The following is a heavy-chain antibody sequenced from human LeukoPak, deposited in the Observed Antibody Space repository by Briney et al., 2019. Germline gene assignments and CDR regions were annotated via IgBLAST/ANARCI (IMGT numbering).Heavy chain of an antibody. CDR3: AKDFRIGYSAHFDY. V-gene: IGHV3-23*01. Sequence: GGSLRLSCVGSGFTFRSHAMSWVRQAPEKGLEFVSGIYENGGTTYYADSVKGRFSISRDNSKNTLYLQMDSLRGEDTVVYYCAKDFRIGYSAHFDYWGQGALVTVSS. J-gene: IGHJ4*02. D-gene: IGHD2-21*01. CDR2: IYENGGTT. CDR1: GFTFRSHA.